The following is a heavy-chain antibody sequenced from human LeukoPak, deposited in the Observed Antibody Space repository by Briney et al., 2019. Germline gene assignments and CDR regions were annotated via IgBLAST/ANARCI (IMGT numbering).Heavy chain of an antibody. V-gene: IGHV3-30*02. D-gene: IGHD2/OR15-2a*01. J-gene: IGHJ4*02. Sequence: GGSLRLSCVASGFNFNNYDLHWVRQAPGKGLEWVAFIRYDGSNKYYADSVKGRFTISRDNSKNTLYLQMNSLRAEDTAVYYCAKVSPVKVLGASLDYWGQGTLVTVSS. CDR3: AKVSPVKVLGASLDY. CDR2: IRYDGSNK. CDR1: GFNFNNYD.